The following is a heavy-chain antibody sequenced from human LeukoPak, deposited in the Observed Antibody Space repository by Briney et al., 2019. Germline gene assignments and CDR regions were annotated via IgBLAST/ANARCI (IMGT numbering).Heavy chain of an antibody. V-gene: IGHV1-18*01. CDR1: GGTFSSYG. CDR2: ISAYNGNT. D-gene: IGHD1-26*01. Sequence: VASVKVSCKASGGTFSSYGISWVRQAPGQGLEWMGWISAYNGNTNYAQKLQGRVTMTTDTSTSTAYMELRSLRSDDTAVYYCARGGWRQNRYSGSYVPSYFDYWGQGTLVTVSS. CDR3: ARGGWRQNRYSGSYVPSYFDY. J-gene: IGHJ4*02.